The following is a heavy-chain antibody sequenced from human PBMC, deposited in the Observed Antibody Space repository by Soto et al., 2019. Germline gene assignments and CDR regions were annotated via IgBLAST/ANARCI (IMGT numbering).Heavy chain of an antibody. V-gene: IGHV3-30*19. J-gene: IGHJ4*02. CDR2: TSYDGTNN. CDR1: GFTFRSYV. Sequence: QVQLVESGGGVVQPGTSLRLSCVGSGFTFRSYVIHWVRQAPGKGLEWVALTSYDGTNNYYGDSVKGRFTISRDNSKNTVDLQMDSLRLEDTSLYYCARWGTTAGLDVWGPGTLVSVSS. CDR3: ARWGTTAGLDV. D-gene: IGHD3-16*01.